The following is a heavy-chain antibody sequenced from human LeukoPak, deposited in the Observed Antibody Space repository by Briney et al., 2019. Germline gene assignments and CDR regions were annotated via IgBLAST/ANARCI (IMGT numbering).Heavy chain of an antibody. D-gene: IGHD5-12*01. Sequence: SETLSLTCTVSGGSISDSYWSWIRQPPGKGLEWIGKIHDSGIANYNPSLKSRVTFSVDTSKKQFSLNLNSVTAADTAVYYCARGGYMSNWFEHWGQGTPVTVSS. CDR3: ARGGYMSNWFEH. V-gene: IGHV4-59*01. J-gene: IGHJ5*02. CDR1: GGSISDSY. CDR2: IHDSGIA.